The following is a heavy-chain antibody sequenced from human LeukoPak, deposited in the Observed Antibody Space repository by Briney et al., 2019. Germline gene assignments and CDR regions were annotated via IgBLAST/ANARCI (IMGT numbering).Heavy chain of an antibody. V-gene: IGHV3-23*01. J-gene: IGHJ4*02. CDR1: GFTFSSYA. CDR3: AKFLEGYCSSTSCYTALDY. Sequence: GGSLRLSCAASGFTFSSYAMSWVRQAPGKGLEWVSAISGSGGSTYYADSVKGRFTISRDNSKYTLYLQMNSLRAEDTAVYYCAKFLEGYCSSTSCYTALDYWGQGTLVTVSS. D-gene: IGHD2-2*02. CDR2: ISGSGGST.